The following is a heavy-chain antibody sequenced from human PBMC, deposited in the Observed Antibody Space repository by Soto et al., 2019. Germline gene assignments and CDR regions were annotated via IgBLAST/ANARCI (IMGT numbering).Heavy chain of an antibody. Sequence: APGQGLEWMGGTIPALGKTHYIEKFQGRVTITVDDATRTVYMEVRDLTSEDTAIYYCARGPFRPSAMDVWGQGTTVTVSS. CDR3: ARGPFRPSAMDV. J-gene: IGHJ6*02. CDR2: TIPALGKT. V-gene: IGHV1-69*01. D-gene: IGHD3-10*01.